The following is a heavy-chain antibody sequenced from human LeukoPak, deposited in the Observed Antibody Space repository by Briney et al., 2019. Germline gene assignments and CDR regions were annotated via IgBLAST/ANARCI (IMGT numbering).Heavy chain of an antibody. D-gene: IGHD2-2*02. Sequence: GGSLRLSCAASEFTSSDYWIHWVRQAPGEGLVWVSRTDTDGSTTNYADSVKGRFTISRDNSKNTLYLQMNSLRAEDTAVYYCARGFLLGYCSSTSCFTSGEEYYFDYWGQGTLVTVPS. J-gene: IGHJ4*02. CDR3: ARGFLLGYCSSTSCFTSGEEYYFDY. V-gene: IGHV3-74*01. CDR1: EFTSSDYW. CDR2: TDTDGSTT.